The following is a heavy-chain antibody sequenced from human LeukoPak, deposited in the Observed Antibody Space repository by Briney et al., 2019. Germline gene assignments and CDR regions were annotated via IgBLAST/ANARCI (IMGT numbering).Heavy chain of an antibody. V-gene: IGHV4-39*01. J-gene: IGHJ4*02. CDR1: GGSISSSSSY. CDR2: VRYSGKT. D-gene: IGHD3-22*01. CDR3: ARHYYDSSGLAYYFDY. Sequence: SETLSLTXTVSGGSISSSSSYWGWIRQPPGKGLEWIGSVRYSGKTYCNPSLKSRVTMSLDTSKNQFSLRLTSVTAADTAVYSCARHYYDSSGLAYYFDYWGQGTLVTVSS.